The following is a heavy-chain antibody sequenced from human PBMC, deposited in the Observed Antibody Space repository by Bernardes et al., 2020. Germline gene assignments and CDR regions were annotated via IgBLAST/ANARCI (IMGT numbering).Heavy chain of an antibody. CDR3: AHSNPHHSSSPPYYYYYGMDV. D-gene: IGHD6-13*01. CDR2: IYWDDDK. J-gene: IGHJ6*02. V-gene: IGHV2-5*02. Sequence: SGPTLVKLTQTLTLTCTFSGFSLSTSGVGVGWIRQPPGKALEWLALIYWDDDKRYSPSLKSRLTITKDTSKNQVVLTMTNMDPVDTATYYCAHSNPHHSSSPPYYYYYGMDVWGQGTTVTVSS. CDR1: GFSLSTSGVG.